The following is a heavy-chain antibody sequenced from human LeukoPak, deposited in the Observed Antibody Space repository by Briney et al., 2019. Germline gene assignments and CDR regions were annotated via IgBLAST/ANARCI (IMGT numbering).Heavy chain of an antibody. D-gene: IGHD2-2*01. V-gene: IGHV5-51*01. CDR1: GYRFTSYW. CDR3: ARHPDCTRTSCYVDYYGMDV. J-gene: IGHJ6*02. CDR2: INPGDSDT. Sequence: GESLKISCKGSGYRFTSYWIGWVRQMPGKGLEWMRIINPGDSDTRYSPSFQGQVTISADKSISTAYLQWSSLKASDTAMYYCARHPDCTRTSCYVDYYGMDVWGQGTTVTVSS.